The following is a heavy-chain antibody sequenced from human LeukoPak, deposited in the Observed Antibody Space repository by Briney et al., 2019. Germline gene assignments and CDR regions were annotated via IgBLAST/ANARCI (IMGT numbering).Heavy chain of an antibody. CDR3: AKDRWLRSPHNFDY. CDR2: ISGTGGST. Sequence: PGGSLRLSCAASGFTFSSCAMSWVRQAPGKGLECVSGISGTGGSTYYADSVKGRFTISRDNSESTLYLQMNSLRAEDTAVYYCAKDRWLRSPHNFDYWGQGTLVTVSS. D-gene: IGHD5-12*01. J-gene: IGHJ4*02. V-gene: IGHV3-23*01. CDR1: GFTFSSCA.